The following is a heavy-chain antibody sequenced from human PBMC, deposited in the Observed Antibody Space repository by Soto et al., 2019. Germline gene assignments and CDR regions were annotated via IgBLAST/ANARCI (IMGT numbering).Heavy chain of an antibody. V-gene: IGHV1-69*02. D-gene: IGHD6-13*01. CDR2: IIPILGIA. CDR3: ARAHAPRRTAAAPYYYYYGMDV. J-gene: IGHJ6*02. Sequence: SVKVSCKASGGTFSSYTISWVRQAPGQGLEWMGRIIPILGIANYAQKFQGRVTITADESTSTAYMELSSLRSEDTAVYYCARAHAPRRTAAAPYYYYYGMDVWGQGTTVTVSS. CDR1: GGTFSSYT.